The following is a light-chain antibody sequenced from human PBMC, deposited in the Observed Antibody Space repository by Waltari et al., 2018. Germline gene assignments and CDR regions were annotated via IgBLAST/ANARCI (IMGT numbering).Light chain of an antibody. CDR1: QSILYPPNNKTY. CDR2: WAS. CDR3: QQYYDIPRT. Sequence: DIVMTQSQDSLAVSLGERATTNCKSNQSILYPPNNKTYLRWYQHEQGQPPKLLIYWASTRESGVPDRFSGSGSGTDFTLTISSLQAEDVAVYYCQQYYDIPRTFGQGTKVEVK. V-gene: IGKV4-1*01. J-gene: IGKJ1*01.